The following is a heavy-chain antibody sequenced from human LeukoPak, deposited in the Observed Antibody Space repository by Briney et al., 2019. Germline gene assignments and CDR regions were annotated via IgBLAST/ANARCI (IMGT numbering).Heavy chain of an antibody. J-gene: IGHJ5*02. CDR3: ARLEIVGYCSGGSCLNWFDP. CDR1: GYSISSGYY. Sequence: SETLSFTCAVSGYSISSGYYWGWIRQPPGKGLEWIGSIYHSGSTYYNPSLKSRVTISVDTSKNQFSLKLSSVTAADTAVYYCARLEIVGYCSGGSCLNWFDPWGQGTLVTVSS. CDR2: IYHSGST. D-gene: IGHD2-15*01. V-gene: IGHV4-38-2*01.